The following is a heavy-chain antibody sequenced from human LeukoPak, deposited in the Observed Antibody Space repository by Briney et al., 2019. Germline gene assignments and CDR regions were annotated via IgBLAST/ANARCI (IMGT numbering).Heavy chain of an antibody. CDR2: IWYDWSNK. J-gene: IGHJ4*02. CDR3: ARGGYDSGGYPAIFDY. V-gene: IGHV3-33*01. D-gene: IGHD3-22*01. Sequence: GGSLRLSYAASGFTLSSYGTQWVRDAPGKGVEGVADIWYDWSNKYYADSVNARFTISRDNSKNALYLQMNSLRAEDTAVYYCARGGYDSGGYPAIFDYWGQGTLVTVSS. CDR1: GFTLSSYG.